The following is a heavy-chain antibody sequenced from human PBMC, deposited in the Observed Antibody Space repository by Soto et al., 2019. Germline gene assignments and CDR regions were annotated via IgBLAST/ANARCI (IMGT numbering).Heavy chain of an antibody. J-gene: IGHJ6*02. CDR1: GYTLTSHY. V-gene: IGHV1-46*01. CDR2: INPGGVSK. CDR3: ARAPSWHGLDV. Sequence: QVQLVQSGAEVKKPGASVNVSCKASGYTLTSHYIHWVRQAPGQGLEWMGIINPGGVSKTYAQEFQGIITMTRDTSTSTVYMELSSLRSQDTAVYYCARAPSWHGLDVWGQGTTVTVSS.